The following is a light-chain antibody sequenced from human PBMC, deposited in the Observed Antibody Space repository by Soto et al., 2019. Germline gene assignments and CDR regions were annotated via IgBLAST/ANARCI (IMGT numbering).Light chain of an antibody. J-gene: IGKJ1*01. CDR1: QSVSSY. CDR2: GTS. Sequence: FAHAASSLPFFVGARATLSCRDTQSVSSYLAWYQQKPGQAPRLLIYGTSSRATGIPHRFSGSGSGTDFTLTISRLEPEDFAVYYCQQYGTSPETFGQGTKVDI. V-gene: IGKV3-20*01. CDR3: QQYGTSPET.